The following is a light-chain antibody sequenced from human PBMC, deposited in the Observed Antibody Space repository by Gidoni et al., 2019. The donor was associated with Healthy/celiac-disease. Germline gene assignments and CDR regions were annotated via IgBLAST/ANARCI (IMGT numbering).Light chain of an antibody. Sequence: SYVLPQPPSVSVAPGQTARITCGGNNIGSKSVHWYQQKPGQAPVLVLYDDSDRPTGIPERFSGSKSGNTATLTISRVEAGDEADYYCQVWDSSDHVVFGGGTKLTVL. J-gene: IGLJ2*01. CDR1: NIGSKS. CDR3: QVWDSSDHVV. CDR2: DDS. V-gene: IGLV3-21*02.